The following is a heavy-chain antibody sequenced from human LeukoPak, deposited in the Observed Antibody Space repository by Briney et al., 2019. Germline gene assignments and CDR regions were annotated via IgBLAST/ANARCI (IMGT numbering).Heavy chain of an antibody. Sequence: GGSLRLSCAASGFTVSSNYMNWVRQAPGKGLGWVSVIYSGGSTYYADSVKGRFTISRDNSKNTLYLQMNSLRPEDTAVYYCARDRGSYAWDYWGQGTLVTVSS. D-gene: IGHD5-12*01. J-gene: IGHJ4*02. V-gene: IGHV3-53*05. CDR1: GFTVSSNY. CDR3: ARDRGSYAWDY. CDR2: IYSGGST.